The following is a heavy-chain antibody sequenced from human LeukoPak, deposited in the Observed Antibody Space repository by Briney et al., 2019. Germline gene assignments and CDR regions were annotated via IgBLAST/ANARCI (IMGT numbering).Heavy chain of an antibody. V-gene: IGHV3-53*01. CDR3: ARRAGAYSHPYDY. D-gene: IGHD4/OR15-4a*01. Sequence: GGSLRLSCTVSGFTVSSDSMSWVRQAPGKGLEWVSFIYSGGSTHYSDSVKGRFTISRDNSKNTLYLQVNSLRAEDTAVYYCARRAGAYSHPYDYWGQGTLVTVSS. J-gene: IGHJ4*02. CDR2: IYSGGST. CDR1: GFTVSSDS.